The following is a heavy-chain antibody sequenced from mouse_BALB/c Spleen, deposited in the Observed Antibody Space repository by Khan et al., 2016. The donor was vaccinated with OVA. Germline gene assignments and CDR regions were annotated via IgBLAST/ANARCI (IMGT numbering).Heavy chain of an antibody. CDR1: GFNIKDTY. D-gene: IGHD2-3*01. J-gene: IGHJ2*01. Sequence: VQLKQSGAEIVKSGASVKLSCTASGFNIKDTYLHWVKPRPEQGLEWIGRIDPANGNTKYDPKFQGKATITTDTSSNTAYLQLSSLTSQDTAVYYWARNDGYSVDYWCQAPTLTVSS. CDR2: IDPANGNT. CDR3: ARNDGYSVDY. V-gene: IGHV14-3*02.